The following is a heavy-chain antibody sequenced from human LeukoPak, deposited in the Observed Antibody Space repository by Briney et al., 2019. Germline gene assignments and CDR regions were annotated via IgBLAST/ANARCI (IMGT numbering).Heavy chain of an antibody. J-gene: IGHJ4*02. Sequence: GRSLRLSCAASGFTFSSYAMHWVRQAPGKGLEWVAVISYDGSNKYYADSVKGRFTISRDNSKNTLYLQMNSLRAEDTAVYYCARGGGNAVAGVVDYWGQGTLVTVSP. V-gene: IGHV3-30*04. CDR1: GFTFSSYA. CDR2: ISYDGSNK. D-gene: IGHD6-19*01. CDR3: ARGGGNAVAGVVDY.